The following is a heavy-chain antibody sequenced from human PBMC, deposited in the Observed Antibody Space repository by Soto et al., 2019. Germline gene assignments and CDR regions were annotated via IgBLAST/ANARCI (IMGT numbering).Heavy chain of an antibody. CDR3: ARRYVTMVWGVITKGNWFDP. CDR1: GGSFSGYY. Sequence: QVQLQQWGAGLLKPSETLSLTCAVYGGSFSGYYWSWIRQPPGKGLEWIGEINHSGSTNYNPSLKSRVTISVDTSKNQFSLKLSSVTAADTAVYYCARRYVTMVWGVITKGNWFDPWGQGTLVTVSS. D-gene: IGHD3-10*01. J-gene: IGHJ5*02. CDR2: INHSGST. V-gene: IGHV4-34*01.